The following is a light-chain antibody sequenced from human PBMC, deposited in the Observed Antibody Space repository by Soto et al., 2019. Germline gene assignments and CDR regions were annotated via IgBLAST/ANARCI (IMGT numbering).Light chain of an antibody. J-gene: IGLJ1*01. CDR3: KSYTCSSTYV. Sequence: QSALTQPASVSGSPGQSIAISCTGTSSDVGVYNYVSWYQQHPGKAPKLMIYEVSNRPSGVSNRFSGSKSVNTASLTISGLQAEDEADYYCKSYTCSSTYVFGIEIKLTVL. CDR1: SSDVGVYNY. CDR2: EVS. V-gene: IGLV2-14*01.